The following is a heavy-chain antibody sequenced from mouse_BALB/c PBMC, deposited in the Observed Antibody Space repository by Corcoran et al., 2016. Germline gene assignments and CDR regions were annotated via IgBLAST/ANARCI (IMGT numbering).Heavy chain of an antibody. CDR3: ARSGGYAMDY. CDR2: INTYTGEP. V-gene: IGHV9-1*02. Sequence: QIQLVQSGPELKKPGETVKISCKASGYTFTNYGMNWVKQAPGKGLKWMGWINTYTGEPTYADDFKGRFAFSLETSASTAYLQINNLKNEDMATYFCARSGGYAMDYWGQGTSVTVSS. CDR1: GYTFTNYG. J-gene: IGHJ4*01.